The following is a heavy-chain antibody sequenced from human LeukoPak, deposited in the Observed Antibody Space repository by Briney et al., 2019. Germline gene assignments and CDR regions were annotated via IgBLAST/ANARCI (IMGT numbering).Heavy chain of an antibody. CDR3: ARDQYCSSTSCYYYYGMDV. J-gene: IGHJ6*02. CDR2: IYYSGST. Sequence: PSETLPLTCTVSGGSISSGGYYWSWIRQHPGKGLEWIGYIYYSGSTYYNPSLKSRVTISVDTSKNQFSLKLSSVTAADTAVYYCARDQYCSSTSCYYYYGMDVWGQGTTVTVSS. D-gene: IGHD2-2*01. CDR1: GGSISSGGYY. V-gene: IGHV4-31*03.